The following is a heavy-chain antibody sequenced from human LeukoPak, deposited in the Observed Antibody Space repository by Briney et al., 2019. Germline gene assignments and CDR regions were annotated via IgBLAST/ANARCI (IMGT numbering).Heavy chain of an antibody. CDR2: INPNSGGT. CDR3: ARDMGSDSSGYNWFDP. D-gene: IGHD3-22*01. CDR1: GYTFSDYY. Sequence: ASVKVSCKASGYTFSDYYMHWVRQAPGQGLGWMGWINPNSGGTNYVQKFQGRVTMTRDTSINTAYMELNRLRSDDTAVYYCARDMGSDSSGYNWFDPWGQGTLVTVSS. J-gene: IGHJ5*02. V-gene: IGHV1-2*02.